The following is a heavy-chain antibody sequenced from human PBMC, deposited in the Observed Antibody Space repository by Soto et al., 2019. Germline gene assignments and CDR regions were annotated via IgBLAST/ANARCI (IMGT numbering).Heavy chain of an antibody. Sequence: PGGSLRLSCAASGFTVSSNYMSWVRQAPGKGLEWVSVISSNGGSTYYANSVKGRFTISRDNSKNTLYLQMGSLRAEDMAVYYCARVKGYCSGGSCYDPFNYYYYYMDVWGKGTTVTVSS. V-gene: IGHV3-64*01. CDR1: GFTVSSNY. J-gene: IGHJ6*03. CDR3: ARVKGYCSGGSCYDPFNYYYYYMDV. CDR2: ISSNGGST. D-gene: IGHD2-15*01.